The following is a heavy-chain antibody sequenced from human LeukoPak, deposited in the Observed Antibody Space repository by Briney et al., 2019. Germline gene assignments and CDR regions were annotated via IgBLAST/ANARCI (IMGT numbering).Heavy chain of an antibody. V-gene: IGHV3-11*01. CDR2: ISSSGSTT. Sequence: PGGSLRLSCAASGFTFSDYYMSWIRQAPGVGLEWVSYISSSGSTTYYADSVKGRFTISRDNAKNSLYLQMNSLRAEDTAVYYCARDYYDSSGYSYYWGQGTLVTVSS. CDR1: GFTFSDYY. D-gene: IGHD3-22*01. J-gene: IGHJ4*02. CDR3: ARDYYDSSGYSYY.